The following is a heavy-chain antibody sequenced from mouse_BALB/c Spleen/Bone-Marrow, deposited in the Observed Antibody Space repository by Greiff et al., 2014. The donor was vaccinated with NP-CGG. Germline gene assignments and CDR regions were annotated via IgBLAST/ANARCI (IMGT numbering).Heavy chain of an antibody. J-gene: IGHJ2*01. V-gene: IGHV1-54*01. D-gene: IGHD3-3*01. Sequence: VQGVESGAERVRPGTSVKVSCKASGYAFTNYLIEWVKQRPGQGLEWIGMINPGSGGTNYNEKFKGKATLTADKSSSTAYMQLSSLASDDSAVYFCARRDGSYFDYWGQGTTLTVSS. CDR2: INPGSGGT. CDR1: GYAFTNYL. CDR3: ARRDGSYFDY.